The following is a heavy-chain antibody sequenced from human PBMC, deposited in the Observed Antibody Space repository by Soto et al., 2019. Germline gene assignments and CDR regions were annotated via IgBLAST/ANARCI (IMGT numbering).Heavy chain of an antibody. CDR2: INPSGGST. J-gene: IGHJ4*02. V-gene: IGHV1-46*01. Sequence: ASVKVSCKASGYTFTSYYMHWVRQAPGQGLEWMGIINPSGGSTSYAQKFQGRVTMTRDTSASTAYMELSSLRSEDTAVYYCARDLAPPLAPDYWGQGTLVTVSS. D-gene: IGHD3-16*01. CDR1: GYTFTSYY. CDR3: ARDLAPPLAPDY.